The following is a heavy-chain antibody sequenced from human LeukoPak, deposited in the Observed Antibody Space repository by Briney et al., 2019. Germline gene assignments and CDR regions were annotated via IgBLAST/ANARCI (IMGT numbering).Heavy chain of an antibody. CDR1: GGSFIGYD. CDR3: ASLARGGNWFDP. D-gene: IGHD6-6*01. J-gene: IGHJ5*02. CDR2: INHSGGT. V-gene: IGHV4-34*01. Sequence: SETLSLTCAVYGGSFIGYDWTWIRQPPGKGLEWIGEINHSGGTNYNPSLKSRVTISVDTSKNQFSLKLSSVTAADTAAYYCASLARGGNWFDPWGQGTLVTVSS.